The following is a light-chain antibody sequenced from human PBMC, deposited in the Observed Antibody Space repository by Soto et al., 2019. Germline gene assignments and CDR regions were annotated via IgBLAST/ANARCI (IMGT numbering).Light chain of an antibody. CDR1: QSLSSNY. J-gene: IGKJ3*01. V-gene: IGKV3-11*01. Sequence: EFVLTQSPGTLSLSPGEGATLPCRASQSLSSNYLAWYHQKPGQAPRLLIYDASNRATGFPARFSGSGSGTDLTLTISSLEPEDFAVYYCQQRSNWPPFTFGPGTKVDIK. CDR3: QQRSNWPPFT. CDR2: DAS.